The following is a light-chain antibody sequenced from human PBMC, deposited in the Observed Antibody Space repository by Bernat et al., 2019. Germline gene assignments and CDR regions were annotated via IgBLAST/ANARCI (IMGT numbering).Light chain of an antibody. CDR3: SSYVHSNNLV. V-gene: IGLV2-8*01. Sequence: QSALTQPPSAPGSPGQSVTISCTGTSSDIGVYNYVSWYQQHPGKAPKLTVYEVTKRPSGVPDRFSGSKSGNTASLTVSGLQADDEADYCCSSYVHSNNLVFGGGTKLTVL. J-gene: IGLJ2*01. CDR2: EVT. CDR1: SSDIGVYNY.